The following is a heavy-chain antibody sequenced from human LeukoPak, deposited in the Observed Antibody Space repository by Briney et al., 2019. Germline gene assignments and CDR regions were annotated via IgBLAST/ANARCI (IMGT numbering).Heavy chain of an antibody. CDR2: INPSGGST. V-gene: IGHV1-46*03. CDR1: GYTFTSYY. D-gene: IGHD6-6*01. CDR3: ARDPLRAALSLGV. Sequence: ASVKVSCKASGYTFTSYYMHWVRQSPGQGLEWMGIINPSGGSTSYAQKFQGRVTMTRDTSTSTVYMELSSLRSEDTAVYYCARDPLRAALSLGVWGKGTTVTVSS. J-gene: IGHJ6*04.